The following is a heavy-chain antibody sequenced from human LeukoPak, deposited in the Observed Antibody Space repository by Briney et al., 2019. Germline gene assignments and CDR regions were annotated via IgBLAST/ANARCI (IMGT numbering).Heavy chain of an antibody. Sequence: PGGSLRLSCAVSGFTFSSYWMSWVRQAPGKGLEWVANVKQDGSEKYYVDSVKGRFTISRDNAKNSLYLQMNSLRAEDTAVYYCGRSGYSYGYLLDEDYWGQGTLVTVSS. CDR1: GFTFSSYW. CDR2: VKQDGSEK. V-gene: IGHV3-7*03. D-gene: IGHD5-18*01. J-gene: IGHJ4*02. CDR3: GRSGYSYGYLLDEDY.